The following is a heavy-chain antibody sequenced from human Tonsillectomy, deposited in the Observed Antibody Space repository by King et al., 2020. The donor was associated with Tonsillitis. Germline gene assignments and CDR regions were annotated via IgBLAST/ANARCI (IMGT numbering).Heavy chain of an antibody. V-gene: IGHV3-48*01. J-gene: IGHJ3*02. D-gene: IGHD3-10*01. CDR1: GFTLSSYN. Sequence: VQLVESGGGLVQPGGSLRLSCAASGFTLSSYNMNWVRQAPGRGLEWISYIRSSRSTIFYADSLKCRFTLSRDNAKNSLYLQMNSLRAEDTAVYYWAREMYYYDAFDIWGQGTMVTVSS. CDR2: IRSSRSTI. CDR3: AREMYYYDAFDI.